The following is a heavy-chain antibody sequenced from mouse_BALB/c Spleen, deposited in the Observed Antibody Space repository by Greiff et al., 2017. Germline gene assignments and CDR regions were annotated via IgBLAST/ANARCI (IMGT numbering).Heavy chain of an antibody. Sequence: VKLVESGPGLVAPSQSLSITCTVSGFSLTGYGVNWVRQPPGKGLEWLGMIWGDGSTDYNSALKSRLSISKDNSKSQVFLKMNSLQTDDTARYYCARDGDYYGSSYFYYAMDYWGQGTSVTVSS. CDR2: IWGDGST. J-gene: IGHJ4*01. CDR3: ARDGDYYGSSYFYYAMDY. CDR1: GFSLTGYG. V-gene: IGHV2-6-7*01. D-gene: IGHD1-1*01.